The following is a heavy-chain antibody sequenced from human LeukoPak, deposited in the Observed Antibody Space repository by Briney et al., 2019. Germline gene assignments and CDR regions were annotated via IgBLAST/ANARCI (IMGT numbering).Heavy chain of an antibody. J-gene: IGHJ4*02. Sequence: GGSLRLSCAASGFTVSSNYMSWVRQAPGKGLEWVANIKQDGSEKQYVDSLKGRVTISRDNAKNSLYLEMNSLRAEDTAVYYCARAISGWFHDWGQGTLVTVSS. CDR2: IKQDGSEK. D-gene: IGHD6-19*01. CDR3: ARAISGWFHD. V-gene: IGHV3-7*01. CDR1: GFTVSSNY.